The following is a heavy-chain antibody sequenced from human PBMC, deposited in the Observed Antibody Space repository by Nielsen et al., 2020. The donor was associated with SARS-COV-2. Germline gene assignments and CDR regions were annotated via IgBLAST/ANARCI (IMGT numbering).Heavy chain of an antibody. CDR1: GFTFSTYA. J-gene: IGHJ3*02. V-gene: IGHV3-23*01. CDR3: ARDNIVVVPAGIDARAFDI. D-gene: IGHD2-2*01. Sequence: GESLKISCAASGFTFSTYAMSWVRQAPGKGLEWVSAISGSDDSTYYTDSVKGRFTISRDNSKNTVYLQMNSLRAEDTAVYYCARDNIVVVPAGIDARAFDIWGQGTMVTVSS. CDR2: ISGSDDST.